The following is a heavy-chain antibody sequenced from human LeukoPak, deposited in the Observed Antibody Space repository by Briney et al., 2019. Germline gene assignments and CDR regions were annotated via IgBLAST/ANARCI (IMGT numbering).Heavy chain of an antibody. J-gene: IGHJ4*02. CDR3: ARGDATSVTRFRPRPYLDY. D-gene: IGHD4-17*01. CDR2: INPNSGDT. Sequence: GASVKVSCKASGYTFTGYYMHWVRQAPGQGLEWMGWINPNSGDTNYAQKFQGRVTMSVDTSKNQFSLELRSVTAADTAVYYCARGDATSVTRFRPRPYLDYWGQGTLVTVSS. V-gene: IGHV1-2*02. CDR1: GYTFTGYY.